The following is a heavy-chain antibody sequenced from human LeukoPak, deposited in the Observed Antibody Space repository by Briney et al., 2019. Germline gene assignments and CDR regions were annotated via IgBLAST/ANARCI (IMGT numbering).Heavy chain of an antibody. CDR2: VNPNSGGT. CDR3: ARDFEAIAGFDY. D-gene: IGHD6-13*01. Sequence: ASVKVSCKASGYTFTGYYMHWVRQAPGQGLEWMGRVNPNSGGTNYAQKFQGRVTMTRDTSTSTAYMELSRLKSDDTAVYYCARDFEAIAGFDYWGQGTLVTVSS. J-gene: IGHJ4*02. V-gene: IGHV1-2*06. CDR1: GYTFTGYY.